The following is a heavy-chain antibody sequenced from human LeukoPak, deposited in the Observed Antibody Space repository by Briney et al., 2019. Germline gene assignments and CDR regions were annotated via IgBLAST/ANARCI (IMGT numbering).Heavy chain of an antibody. CDR3: ARDLNYYDSSGYGH. Sequence: GGSLRLSCAASGFTFSTNYMSWVRQAPGKGLEWVSVIYSGGSPYYADSVKGRFTISRDNSKNTLYLQMNSLRAEDTAVYYCARDLNYYDSSGYGHWGQGTRVTVSS. V-gene: IGHV3-53*01. D-gene: IGHD3-22*01. CDR1: GFTFSTNY. J-gene: IGHJ4*02. CDR2: IYSGGSP.